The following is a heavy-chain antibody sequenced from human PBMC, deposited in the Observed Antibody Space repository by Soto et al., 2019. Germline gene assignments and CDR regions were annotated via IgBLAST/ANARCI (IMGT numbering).Heavy chain of an antibody. J-gene: IGHJ4*02. D-gene: IGHD3-3*01. CDR1: GFTFSSYG. V-gene: IGHV3-33*01. Sequence: QVQLVESGGGVVQPGRSLRLSCAASGFTFSSYGMHWVRQAPGKGLEWVAVIWYDGSNKYYADSVKGRFTISRDNSKNTLYLQMNSLRAEDTAVYYCARGATTIFGVVIISDYFDYWGQGTLVNVSS. CDR3: ARGATTIFGVVIISDYFDY. CDR2: IWYDGSNK.